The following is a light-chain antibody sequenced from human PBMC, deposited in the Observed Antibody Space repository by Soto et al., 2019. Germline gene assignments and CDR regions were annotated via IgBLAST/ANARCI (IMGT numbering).Light chain of an antibody. CDR1: SSDIGAYNY. CDR3: SSYALSNFVV. Sequence: QSALTQPPSASGSPGQSVTISCTGSSSDIGAYNYVSWYQHHPGKAPKLIIYDVNKWPSGVPDRFFGSKSGNTASLTVSWLQPEDEADYYCSSYALSNFVVFGGGTKLTVL. J-gene: IGLJ3*02. V-gene: IGLV2-8*01. CDR2: DVN.